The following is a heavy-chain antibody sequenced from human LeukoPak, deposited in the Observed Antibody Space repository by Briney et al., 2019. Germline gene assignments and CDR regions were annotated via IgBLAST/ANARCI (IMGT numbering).Heavy chain of an antibody. CDR2: IYYNGNT. Sequence: PSETLSLTCTVSGGSISSYYCSWIRQPPGKGLEWIGYIYYNGNTNYNPSLKRRVTMSVDTSRNQFSLKLTSVTAADSAVYYCASLDYWGQGTLVTVSS. V-gene: IGHV4-59*01. J-gene: IGHJ4*02. CDR3: ASLDY. CDR1: GGSISSYY.